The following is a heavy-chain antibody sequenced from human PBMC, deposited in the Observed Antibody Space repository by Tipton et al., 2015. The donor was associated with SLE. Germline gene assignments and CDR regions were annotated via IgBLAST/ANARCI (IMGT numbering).Heavy chain of an antibody. J-gene: IGHJ4*02. CDR3: AKDYNHDNADYN. CDR1: GGSMTTGSYF. D-gene: IGHD4-17*01. Sequence: TLSLTCTVSGGSMTTGSYFWTWIRQPAGKGPEYIGRIYSTGDINYNPALKSRVTILADTSKDQFSLKLSSVTAADTAMYYCAKDYNHDNADYNWGQGTLVIVSS. CDR2: IYSTGDI. V-gene: IGHV4-61*02.